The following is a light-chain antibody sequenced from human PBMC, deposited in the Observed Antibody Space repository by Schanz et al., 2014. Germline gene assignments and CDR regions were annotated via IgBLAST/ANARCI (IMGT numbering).Light chain of an antibody. CDR3: QQYGSSPRT. J-gene: IGKJ1*01. CDR2: WAS. CDR1: QTVLYSSINKNY. Sequence: DIVMTQSPDSLAVSLGERATINCRSSQTVLYSSINKNYLAWYQQKPGQPPKLLIYWASTRESGVPERFSGSGSGTDFTLTISRLEPEDFAVYYCQQYGSSPRTFGQGTKVEIK. V-gene: IGKV4-1*01.